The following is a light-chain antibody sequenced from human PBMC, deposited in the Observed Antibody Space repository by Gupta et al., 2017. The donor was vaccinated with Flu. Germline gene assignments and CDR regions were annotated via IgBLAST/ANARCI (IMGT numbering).Light chain of an antibody. CDR2: AAS. Sequence: DIQMTQSPSSLSASVGDRVNITCRASQDISNDLGWYQQKPGKAPKRLIYAASSLQSGAPSRFSGSGSGTEFTLTISSLQPEDVATNYCLQHNSYPPWTFGQGTKVEIK. CDR3: LQHNSYPPWT. CDR1: QDISND. V-gene: IGKV1-17*01. J-gene: IGKJ1*01.